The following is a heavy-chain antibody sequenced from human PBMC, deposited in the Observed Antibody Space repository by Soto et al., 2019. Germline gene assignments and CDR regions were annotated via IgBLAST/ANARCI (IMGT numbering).Heavy chain of an antibody. D-gene: IGHD2-15*01. J-gene: IGHJ6*02. CDR1: GGSFSGYY. CDR3: AGNIVVVVAATDYYYYYGMDV. CDR2: INHSGST. Sequence: QVQLQQWGAGLLKPSETLSLTCAVYGGSFSGYYWSWIRQPPGKGLEWIGEINHSGSTNYNPSPKSRVTISVDTSKNQFSLKLSSVTAADTAVYYCAGNIVVVVAATDYYYYYGMDVWGQGTTVTVSS. V-gene: IGHV4-34*01.